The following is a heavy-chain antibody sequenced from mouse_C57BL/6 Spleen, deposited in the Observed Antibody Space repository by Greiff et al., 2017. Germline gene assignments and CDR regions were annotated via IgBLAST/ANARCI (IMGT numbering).Heavy chain of an antibody. CDR3: ARHEQGIYYEYDAGHFYY. J-gene: IGHJ2*01. Sequence: QVQLQQSGAELVKPGASVKLSCKASGYTFTESTLHWVKQRSGQGLEWIGWFYPGSGRLKYHEKFKDKATLTADQSSRTVYMEHSRLTSEDSAVYFCARHEQGIYYEYDAGHFYYWGQGTTRTVSS. CDR1: GYTFTEST. CDR2: FYPGSGRL. D-gene: IGHD2-4*01. V-gene: IGHV1-62-2*01.